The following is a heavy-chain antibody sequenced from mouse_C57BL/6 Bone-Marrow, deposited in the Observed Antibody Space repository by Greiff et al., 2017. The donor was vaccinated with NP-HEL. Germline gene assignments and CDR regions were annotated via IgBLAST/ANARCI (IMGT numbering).Heavy chain of an antibody. CDR2: IYPGSGST. CDR3: ARLITYYFDY. V-gene: IGHV1-55*01. Sequence: QVQLQQPGAELVKPGASVKMSCKASGYTFTSYWITWVKQRPGPGLEWIGDIYPGSGSTNYNEKFKSKATLTVDTSSPTVQMQISSPTPENSAVYYCARLITYYFDYWGQGTTLTVSS. D-gene: IGHD1-3*01. CDR1: GYTFTSYW. J-gene: IGHJ2*01.